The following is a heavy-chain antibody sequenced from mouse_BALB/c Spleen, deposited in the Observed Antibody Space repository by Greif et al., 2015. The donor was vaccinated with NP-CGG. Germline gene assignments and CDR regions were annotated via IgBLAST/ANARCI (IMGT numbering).Heavy chain of an antibody. J-gene: IGHJ4*01. CDR3: ARKLGIYDGYYSFYAMGY. CDR2: IWSGGST. Sequence: VKVVESGPGLVQPSQSLSITCTVSGFSLTSYGVHWVRQSPGKGLEWLGVIWSGGSTDYNAAFISRLSISKDNSKSQVFFKMNSLQADDTAIYYCARKLGIYDGYYSFYAMGYWGQGTSVTVSS. D-gene: IGHD2-3*01. CDR1: GFSLTSYG. V-gene: IGHV2-4-1*01.